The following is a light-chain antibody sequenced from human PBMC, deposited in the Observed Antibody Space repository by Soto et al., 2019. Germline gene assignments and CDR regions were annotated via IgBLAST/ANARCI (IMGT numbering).Light chain of an antibody. V-gene: IGKV3-15*01. J-gene: IGKJ1*01. CDR3: HQYNYWPT. CDR2: GES. CDR1: QSVSSN. Sequence: EIVMTQSPDILSVSPGERATLSCRASQSVSSNLAWYQQKPGQSPRLLIYGESTRATGIPVRFSGSGSGTEFTLTISSLQSEDFAVYYCHQYNYWPTFGQGTKVDIK.